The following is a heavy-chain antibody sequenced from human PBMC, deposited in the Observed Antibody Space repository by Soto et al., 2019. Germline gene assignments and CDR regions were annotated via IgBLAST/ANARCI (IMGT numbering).Heavy chain of an antibody. CDR3: ASLTDYDILTGYYYDY. CDR2: IYYSGST. D-gene: IGHD3-9*01. CDR1: GGSISSSSYY. V-gene: IGHV4-39*01. J-gene: IGHJ4*02. Sequence: QLQLQESGPGLVKPSETLSLTCTVSGGSISSSSYYWGWIRQPPGKGLEWIGSIYYSGSTYYNPSLKSRVTISVDTSGDQFSLKLSSVTAADTAVYYCASLTDYDILTGYYYDYWGQGTLVTVSS.